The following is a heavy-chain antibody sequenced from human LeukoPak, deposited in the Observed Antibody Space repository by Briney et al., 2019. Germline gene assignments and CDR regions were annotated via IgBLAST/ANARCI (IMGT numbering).Heavy chain of an antibody. V-gene: IGHV3-11*01. Sequence: GGSLRLSCAASGFSFSDYYMSWIRQAPGKGLEWVSYISSSGSAIYYTDSVKGRFTISRDNAKNSLYLQMNTLRAEDTAVYYCAREGSSLTENHYWGQGTLVTVSS. CDR1: GFSFSDYY. D-gene: IGHD2-21*02. J-gene: IGHJ4*02. CDR2: ISSSGSAI. CDR3: AREGSSLTENHY.